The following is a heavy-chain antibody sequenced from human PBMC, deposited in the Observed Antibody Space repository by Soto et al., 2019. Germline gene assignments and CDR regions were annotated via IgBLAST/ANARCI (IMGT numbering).Heavy chain of an antibody. V-gene: IGHV1-18*01. D-gene: IGHD3-10*01. CDR2: ISGFNGQT. CDR3: ARVDPRGVAVVRDY. J-gene: IGHJ4*02. Sequence: QVQLVQSGPEVKKPGASVKVSCKASGNTFASHGFSWVRQAPGQGLEWMGWISGFNGQTNYALKFQGRVTLTTATYTSTAYMELRSLRSDDTAVYFCARVDPRGVAVVRDYWGQGTLVTVSS. CDR1: GNTFASHG.